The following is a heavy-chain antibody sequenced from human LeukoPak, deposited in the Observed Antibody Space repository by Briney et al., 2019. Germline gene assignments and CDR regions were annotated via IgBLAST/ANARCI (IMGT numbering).Heavy chain of an antibody. D-gene: IGHD1-14*01. Sequence: SETLSLTCAVCGGSFSGYYWSWIRRSPGKGLEWIGEISHSGSTNYNPSLKSRVTISVDTSKNQFSLKLSSVTAADTAVYYCARLNQGNRFYYWGQGTLVTVSS. CDR3: ARLNQGNRFYY. V-gene: IGHV4-34*01. CDR1: GGSFSGYY. CDR2: ISHSGST. J-gene: IGHJ4*02.